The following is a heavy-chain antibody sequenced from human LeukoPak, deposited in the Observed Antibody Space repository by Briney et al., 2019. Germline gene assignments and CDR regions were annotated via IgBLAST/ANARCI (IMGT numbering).Heavy chain of an antibody. D-gene: IGHD3-10*01. CDR3: ARGRHTYYYGSGSYYKGGDY. J-gene: IGHJ4*02. CDR1: GGSFSGYY. V-gene: IGHV4-34*01. CDR2: INHSGST. Sequence: SETLSLTCAVYGGSFSGYYWSWIRQPPGKGLEWIGDINHSGSTNYNPSLKSRVTISVDTSKNQSSLKPRPLAAADTAVYYCARGRHTYYYGSGSYYKGGDYWGQGTLVTVSS.